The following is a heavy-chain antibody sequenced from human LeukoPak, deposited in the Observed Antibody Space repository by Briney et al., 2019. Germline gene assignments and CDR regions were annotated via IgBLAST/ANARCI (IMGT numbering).Heavy chain of an antibody. J-gene: IGHJ4*02. V-gene: IGHV4-59*08. CDR3: ARHSRLDKSSLSWADY. D-gene: IGHD2-2*03. CDR1: GGSISSYY. CDR2: IYYSGST. Sequence: SETLSLTCTVSGGSISSYYWSWTRQPPGKGLEWIGYIYYSGSTNYNPSLKSRVTISVGTSKNQFSLKLSSVTAANTAVYYCARHSRLDKSSLSWADYWGQGTLVTVSS.